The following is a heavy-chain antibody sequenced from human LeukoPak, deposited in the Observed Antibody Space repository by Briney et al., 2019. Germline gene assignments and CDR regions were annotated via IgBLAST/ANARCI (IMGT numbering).Heavy chain of an antibody. CDR2: TYYRSKWYN. CDR1: GDSVSSNSAA. Sequence: PSQTLSLTCAISGDSVSSNSAAWNWIRQSPSRGLEWLGRTYYRSKWYNDYAVSVKSRITINPDTSKNQFSLQLNSVTPEDTAVYYCARDPLVRAADRRLNWFDPWGQGTLVTVSS. J-gene: IGHJ5*02. V-gene: IGHV6-1*01. D-gene: IGHD2-21*02. CDR3: ARDPLVRAADRRLNWFDP.